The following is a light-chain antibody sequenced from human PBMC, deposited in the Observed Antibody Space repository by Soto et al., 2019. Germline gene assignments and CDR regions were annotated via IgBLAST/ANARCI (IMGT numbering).Light chain of an antibody. CDR3: QQRDNT. J-gene: IGKJ4*01. CDR2: DVS. CDR1: QSVNSY. V-gene: IGKV3-11*01. Sequence: EIVLTQSPATLSLSPGERATLSCRASQSVNSYLTWYQQKPGQAPRLLIYDVSNRATGIPARFSGSGSGTDFTLTISSLEAEDFAVYYCQQRDNTFGGGTRVEIK.